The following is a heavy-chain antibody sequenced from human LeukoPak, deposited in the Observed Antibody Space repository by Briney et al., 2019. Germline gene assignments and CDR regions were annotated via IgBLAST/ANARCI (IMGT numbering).Heavy chain of an antibody. V-gene: IGHV3-48*01. CDR2: ISSSSSTI. CDR3: ARLGLLWFGELSPFDI. Sequence: PGGSLRLSCAASGFTFSCYSMNWVRQAPGKGLEWVSYISSSSSTIYYADSVKGRFTISRDNAKNSLYLQMNSLRAEDTAVYYCARLGLLWFGELSPFDIWGQGTMVTVSS. J-gene: IGHJ3*02. CDR1: GFTFSCYS. D-gene: IGHD3-10*01.